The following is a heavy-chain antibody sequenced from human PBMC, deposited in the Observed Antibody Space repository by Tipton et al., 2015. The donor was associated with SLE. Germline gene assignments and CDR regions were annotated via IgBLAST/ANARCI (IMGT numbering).Heavy chain of an antibody. D-gene: IGHD2/OR15-2a*01. CDR2: IFHSGTT. Sequence: TLSLTCTVSGGSIGSDTYYWGWIRQSPKGLEWIGSIFHSGTTFFNPSLKGRVTISINTSKNQFSLRLTSVTAADTAVYYCARLESNWHFDVWGRGTLVTVS. CDR1: GGSIGSDTYY. V-gene: IGHV4-39*07. J-gene: IGHJ2*01. CDR3: ARLESNWHFDV.